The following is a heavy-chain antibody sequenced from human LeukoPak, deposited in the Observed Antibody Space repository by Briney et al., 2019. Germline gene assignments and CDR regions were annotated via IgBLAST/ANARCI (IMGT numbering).Heavy chain of an antibody. Sequence: SVKVSCKASGGTFSSYAISWVRQAPGQGLEWMGRVIPIFGIANYAQKFQGRVTITADKSTSIAYMELSSLRSEDTAVYYCARVFYGGISDYYFDYWGQGTLVTVSS. D-gene: IGHD4-23*01. CDR2: VIPIFGIA. J-gene: IGHJ4*02. CDR1: GGTFSSYA. V-gene: IGHV1-69*04. CDR3: ARVFYGGISDYYFDY.